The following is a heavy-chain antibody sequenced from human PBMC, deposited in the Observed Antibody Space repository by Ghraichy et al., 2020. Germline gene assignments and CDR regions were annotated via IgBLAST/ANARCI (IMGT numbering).Heavy chain of an antibody. V-gene: IGHV3-23*01. CDR1: GFTFSSYA. J-gene: IGHJ4*02. Sequence: GESLNISCAASGFTFSSYAMSWVRQAPGKGLEWVSAISGSGGSTYYADSVKGRFTISRDNSKNTLYLQMNSRRAEDTAVYYCANSYRVGAAVQYWGQGTLVTVSS. D-gene: IGHD1-26*01. CDR2: ISGSGGST. CDR3: ANSYRVGAAVQY.